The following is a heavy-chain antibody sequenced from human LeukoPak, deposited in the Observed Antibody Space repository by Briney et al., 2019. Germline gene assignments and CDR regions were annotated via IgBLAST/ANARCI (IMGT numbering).Heavy chain of an antibody. D-gene: IGHD2-2*01. Sequence: SETLSLTCTVSGGSISSYYWSWIRQPPGKGLEWIGYIYYSGSTNYNPSLKSRVTISVDTSKNQFSLKLSSVAAADTAVYYCARAGSCSSTSCSYYYYYYMDVWGKGTTVTISS. CDR1: GGSISSYY. V-gene: IGHV4-59*01. CDR2: IYYSGST. CDR3: ARAGSCSSTSCSYYYYYYMDV. J-gene: IGHJ6*03.